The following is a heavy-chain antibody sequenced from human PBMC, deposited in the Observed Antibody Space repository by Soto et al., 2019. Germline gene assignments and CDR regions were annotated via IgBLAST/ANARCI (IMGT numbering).Heavy chain of an antibody. CDR1: GFAFSSYW. J-gene: IGHJ4*02. V-gene: IGHV3-74*01. CDR2: ITGDGTNT. D-gene: IGHD5-12*01. Sequence: EVQLVQSGGGLVQPGGSLRLSCAASGFAFSSYWLHWVRHAPGKGLMIVSRITGDGTNTAYATSVKGRFTISRDNAKKMVYMQMYSLKAEDTAVYYCARDGGYGTPFEYWGEGALVSVSS. CDR3: ARDGGYGTPFEY.